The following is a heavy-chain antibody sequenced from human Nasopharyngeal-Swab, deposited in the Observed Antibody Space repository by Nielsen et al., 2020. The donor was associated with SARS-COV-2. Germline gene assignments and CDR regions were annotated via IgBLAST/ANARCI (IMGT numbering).Heavy chain of an antibody. J-gene: IGHJ5*02. CDR1: GFIFSSSA. Sequence: GESLKISCAASGFIFSSSAMTWVRQAPGKALEWVSSISSSGGSPSGGSTLCADSVKGRFTISRDSSKNTVYLQMNSLRAEDTAVYYCAKVTGYTFDPWGQGTLVTVSS. V-gene: IGHV3-23*01. D-gene: IGHD5-18*01. CDR3: AKVTGYTFDP. CDR2: ISSSGGSPSGGST.